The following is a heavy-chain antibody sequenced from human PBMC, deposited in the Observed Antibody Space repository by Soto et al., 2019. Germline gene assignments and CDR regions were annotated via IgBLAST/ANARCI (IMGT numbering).Heavy chain of an antibody. CDR2: ISYDGSNK. J-gene: IGHJ4*02. CDR1: GFTFFSYG. V-gene: IGHV3-30*18. D-gene: IGHD3-3*01. CDR3: AKDRAGDIYVAARSGLDY. Sequence: GGSLRLSCAASGFTFFSYGMHWVRQAPGKGLEWVAVISYDGSNKYYGDSVKGRFTISRDNSKNTLYLQMNSLRADDTAVYYCAKDRAGDIYVAARSGLDYWGQGTLVTVSS.